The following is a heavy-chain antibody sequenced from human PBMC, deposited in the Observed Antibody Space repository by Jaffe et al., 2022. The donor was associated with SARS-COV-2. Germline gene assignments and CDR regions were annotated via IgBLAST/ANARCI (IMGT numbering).Heavy chain of an antibody. CDR2: INHSGST. J-gene: IGHJ3*02. CDR3: ARAYSGSYYVPGAFDI. V-gene: IGHV4-34*01. D-gene: IGHD1-26*01. CDR1: GGSFSGYY. Sequence: QVQLQQWGAGLLKPSETLSLTCAVYGGSFSGYYWSWIRQPPGKGLEWIGEINHSGSTNYNPSLKSRVTISVDTSKNQFSLKLSSVTAADTAVYYCARAYSGSYYVPGAFDIWGQGTMVTVSS.